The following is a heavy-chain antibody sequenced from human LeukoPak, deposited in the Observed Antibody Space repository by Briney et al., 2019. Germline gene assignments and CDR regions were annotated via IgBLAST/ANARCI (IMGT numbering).Heavy chain of an antibody. CDR3: ARAAYYYDSSGPDY. CDR1: GGSFSGYY. D-gene: IGHD3-22*01. V-gene: IGHV4-34*01. Sequence: SETLSLTCAVYGGSFSGYYWSWIRQPPGKGLEWIGSIYYSGSTYYNPSLKSRVTISVDTSKDQFSLKLSSVTAADTAVYYCARAAYYYDSSGPDYWGQGTLVTVSS. CDR2: IYYSGST. J-gene: IGHJ4*02.